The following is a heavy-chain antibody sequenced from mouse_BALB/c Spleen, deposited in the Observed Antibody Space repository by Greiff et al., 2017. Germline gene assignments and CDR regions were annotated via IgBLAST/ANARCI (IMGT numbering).Heavy chain of an antibody. CDR1: GFNIKDTY. CDR2: IDPANGNT. J-gene: IGHJ4*01. CDR3: ASIYYDSYAMDY. D-gene: IGHD2-4*01. Sequence: VQLQQSGAELVKPGASVKLSCTASGFNIKDTYMHWVKQRPEQGLEWIGRIDPANGNTKYDPKFQGKATITADTSSNTAYLQLSSLTSEDTAVYYCASIYYDSYAMDYWGQGTSVTVSS. V-gene: IGHV14-3*02.